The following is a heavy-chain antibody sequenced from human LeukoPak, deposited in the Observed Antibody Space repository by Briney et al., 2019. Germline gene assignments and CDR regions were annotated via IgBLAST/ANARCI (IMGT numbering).Heavy chain of an antibody. Sequence: GGSLRLSCAASGFTFSSYGMHWVRQAPGKGLEWVAVISYDGSNKYYADSVKGRFTISRDNSKNTLYLQMNSLRAEDTAVYYCAKEGSDAFDIWGQGTMVTVSS. CDR2: ISYDGSNK. CDR3: AKEGSDAFDI. V-gene: IGHV3-30*18. CDR1: GFTFSSYG. J-gene: IGHJ3*02.